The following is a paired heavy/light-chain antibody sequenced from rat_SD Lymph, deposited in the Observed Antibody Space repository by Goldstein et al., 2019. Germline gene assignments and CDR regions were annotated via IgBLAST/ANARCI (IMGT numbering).Light chain of an antibody. J-gene: IGKJ4*01. CDR3: QQSWNDPFT. CDR1: ESVSTL. Sequence: DTVLTQSPALAVSPGERVTISCRASESVSTLMHWYQQKPGQQPKLLIYLASHLESGVPARFSGSGSGTDFTLTIDPVEADDTATYYCQQSWNDPFTFGSGTKLEIK. V-gene: IGKV3S9*01. CDR2: LAS.
Heavy chain of an antibody. CDR1: GYSITSNY. CDR3: ASHYTMGITTIHWFAY. D-gene: IGHD1-9*01. CDR2: ISYSGST. V-gene: IGHV3-1*01. J-gene: IGHJ3*01. Sequence: EVQLQESGPGLVKPSQSLSLTCSVTGYSITSNYWGWIRKFPGNKMEWMGYISYSGSTSYNPSLKSRISITRDTSKNQFFLQLNSVTTEDTATYYCASHYTMGITTIHWFAYWGQGTLVTVSS.